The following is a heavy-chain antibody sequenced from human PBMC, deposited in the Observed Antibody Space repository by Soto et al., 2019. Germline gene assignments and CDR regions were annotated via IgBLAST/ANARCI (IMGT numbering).Heavy chain of an antibody. CDR2: INHSGST. V-gene: IGHV4-34*01. CDR3: ARGPDIVVVPAARPPPYYFDY. Sequence: SETLSLTCAVYGGSFSGYYWSWIRQPPGKGLEWIGEINHSGSTNYNPSLKSRVTISVDTSKNQFSLKLSSVTAADTAVYYCARGPDIVVVPAARPPPYYFDYWGQGTLVTVSS. D-gene: IGHD2-2*01. CDR1: GGSFSGYY. J-gene: IGHJ4*02.